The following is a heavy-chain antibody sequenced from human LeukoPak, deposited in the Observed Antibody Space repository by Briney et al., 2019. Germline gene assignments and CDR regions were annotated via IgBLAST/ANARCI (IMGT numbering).Heavy chain of an antibody. Sequence: PGGSLRLSCAASGFTFSSYAMSWVRQAPGKGLEWVSSISGIGDTTYYADSVKGRFTISRDNSKNTLYLQMNSLRAEDTAVYYCANGNPPDYYYGMDVWGQGTTVTVSS. CDR3: ANGNPPDYYYGMDV. J-gene: IGHJ6*02. CDR2: ISGIGDTT. CDR1: GFTFSSYA. V-gene: IGHV3-23*01.